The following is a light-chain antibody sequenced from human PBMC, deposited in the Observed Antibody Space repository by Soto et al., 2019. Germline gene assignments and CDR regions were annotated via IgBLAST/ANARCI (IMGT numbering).Light chain of an antibody. CDR3: LQLFSYPRT. CDR2: AAS. V-gene: IGKV1-12*01. J-gene: IGKJ1*01. CDR1: QDIGVR. Sequence: DIQMTQSPSSLSASIGDRVTITCRASQDIGVRVAWFQQKPGKAPKYLIQAASSLQSGVPSRFSGSGSGTEFFLSINNLQPEVFATYFCLQLFSYPRTFGQGTKVDI.